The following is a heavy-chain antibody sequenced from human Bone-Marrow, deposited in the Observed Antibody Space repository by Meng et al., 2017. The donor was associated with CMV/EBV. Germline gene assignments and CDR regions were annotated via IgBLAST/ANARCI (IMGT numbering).Heavy chain of an antibody. CDR1: GNTFTSYY. V-gene: IGHV1-46*04. D-gene: IGHD6-13*01. Sequence: ASVKVSCKASGNTFTSYYVHWVRQAPGQGLEWMGIINPSGGSTTYAQKLQGRVTMTRDTSTSTVYMELSSLRSEDTAVYYCARDLRVAAVNTPYHYYGMDVWGQGTSVIVSS. J-gene: IGHJ6*02. CDR3: ARDLRVAAVNTPYHYYGMDV. CDR2: INPSGGST.